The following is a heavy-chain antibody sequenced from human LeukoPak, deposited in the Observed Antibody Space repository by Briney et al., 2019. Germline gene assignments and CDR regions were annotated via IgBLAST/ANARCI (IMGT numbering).Heavy chain of an antibody. Sequence: GGSLRLSCAASGFTFSSYSMHCVRQAPGKGLEWVALISYDGSNKYYADSVKGRFTISRDNSKNTLYLQMNSLRAEDTAVYYCARGPTDYMDVWGKGTTVTVSS. CDR3: ARGPTDYMDV. J-gene: IGHJ6*03. CDR2: ISYDGSNK. V-gene: IGHV3-30-3*01. CDR1: GFTFSSYS.